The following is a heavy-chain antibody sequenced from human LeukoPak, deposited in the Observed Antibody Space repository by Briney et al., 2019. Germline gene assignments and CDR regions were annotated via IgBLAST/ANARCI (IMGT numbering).Heavy chain of an antibody. V-gene: IGHV1-69*05. CDR1: GGTFSSYA. D-gene: IGHD4-17*01. Sequence: GASVKVSCKASGGTFSSYAISWVRQAPGQGLEGMGGIIPIFGTANYAQKFQGRVTITTDESTSTAYMELSSLRSEDTAVYYCARQTVTTILQSYYYYYMDVWGKGTTVTVSS. CDR3: ARQTVTTILQSYYYYYMDV. CDR2: IIPIFGTA. J-gene: IGHJ6*03.